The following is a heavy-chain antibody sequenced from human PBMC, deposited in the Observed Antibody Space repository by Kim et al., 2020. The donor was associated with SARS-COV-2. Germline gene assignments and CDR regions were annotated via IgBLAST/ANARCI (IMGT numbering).Heavy chain of an antibody. CDR3: AKIGYVGWNYDY. J-gene: IGHJ4*02. D-gene: IGHD5-12*01. Sequence: GGSLRLSCAASGFTFSSYWMSWVRQAPGKGLEWVANINQDGSSKYYVKSVKGRFTISRDNAEKSLYLQINSLRAEDTAVYYCAKIGYVGWNYDYWGQGTLVTVSS. V-gene: IGHV3-7*01. CDR2: INQDGSSK. CDR1: GFTFSSYW.